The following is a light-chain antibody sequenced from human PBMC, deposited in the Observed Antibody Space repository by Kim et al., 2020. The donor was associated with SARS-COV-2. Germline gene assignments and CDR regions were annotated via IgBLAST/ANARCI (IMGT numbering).Light chain of an antibody. CDR1: QVIGIF. Sequence: LSPGEEATRSCRVSQVIGIFLAGYQRKPGQAPRLLICDASNRATGIPPRFSGSGSGTDFTLTISSLEPEDFAIYYCQQRSNWPLTFGGGTKVDIK. J-gene: IGKJ4*01. V-gene: IGKV3-11*01. CDR3: QQRSNWPLT. CDR2: DAS.